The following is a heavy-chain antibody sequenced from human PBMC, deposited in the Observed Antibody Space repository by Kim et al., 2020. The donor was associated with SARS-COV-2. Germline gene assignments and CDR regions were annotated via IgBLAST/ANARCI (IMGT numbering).Heavy chain of an antibody. CDR2: MNPNSGNT. V-gene: IGHV1-8*01. CDR1: GYTFTSYD. J-gene: IGHJ6*02. CDR3: ARAHPLRIAAAGTRYYYYYGMDV. Sequence: ASVKVSCKASGYTFTSYDINWVRQATGQGLEWMGWMNPNSGNTGYAQKFQGRVTMTRNTSISTAYMELSSLRSEDTAVYYCARAHPLRIAAAGTRYYYYYGMDVWGQGTTVTVSS. D-gene: IGHD6-13*01.